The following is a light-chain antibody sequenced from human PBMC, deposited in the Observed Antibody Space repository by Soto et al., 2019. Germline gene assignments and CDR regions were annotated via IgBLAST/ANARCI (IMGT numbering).Light chain of an antibody. CDR3: QQRSNWPIT. Sequence: EHVFTQSPTNLSFSPGERATPPLRASQSISTSLAWYQQKPGQAPRLLINDAFNRATGIPARFSGSGSGTDFTLTISSLEPEDFAVYYCQQRSNWPITFGQGTRLEIK. CDR2: DAF. CDR1: QSISTS. V-gene: IGKV3-11*01. J-gene: IGKJ5*01.